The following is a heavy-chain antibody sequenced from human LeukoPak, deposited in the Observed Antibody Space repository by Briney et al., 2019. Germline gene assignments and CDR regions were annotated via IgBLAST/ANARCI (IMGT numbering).Heavy chain of an antibody. CDR3: ARIYGSGSYVDY. Sequence: SETLSLTCTVSGGSISSYFWTGIRQPPGKGLECIGYIFYSGRTNYNPSLKSRVTISADTSKNQFSLKLSSVTDADTAVYYCARIYGSGSYVDYWGQGTLVTVSS. D-gene: IGHD3-10*01. CDR2: IFYSGRT. J-gene: IGHJ4*02. CDR1: GGSISSYF. V-gene: IGHV4-59*01.